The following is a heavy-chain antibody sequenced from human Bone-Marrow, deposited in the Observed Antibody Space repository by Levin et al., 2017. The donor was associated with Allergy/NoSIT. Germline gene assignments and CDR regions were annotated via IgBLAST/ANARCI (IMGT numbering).Heavy chain of an antibody. Sequence: GESLKISCAASGFTFSSYAMSWVRQAPGKGLEWVSSISGSGTITHYAESVKGRFTISRDISKNMLHLQMNSLRAEDTAIYFCAKEGLAVAGYYFDSWGQGTMVTVSS. D-gene: IGHD6-19*01. CDR2: ISGSGTIT. J-gene: IGHJ4*02. CDR3: AKEGLAVAGYYFDS. CDR1: GFTFSSYA. V-gene: IGHV3-23*01.